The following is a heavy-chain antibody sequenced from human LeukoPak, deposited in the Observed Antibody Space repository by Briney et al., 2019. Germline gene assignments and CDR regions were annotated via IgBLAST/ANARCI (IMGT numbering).Heavy chain of an antibody. CDR2: ISWNSGSI. CDR1: GFTFDDYA. Sequence: GGSPRLSCAASGFTFDDYAMHWVRHAPGKGLEWVSGISWNSGSIGYADSVKGRFTISRDNAKNSLYLQMNSLRAEDTALYYCAKDRTLGGYSGYDPHYFDYWGQGTLVTVSS. D-gene: IGHD5-12*01. V-gene: IGHV3-9*01. CDR3: AKDRTLGGYSGYDPHYFDY. J-gene: IGHJ4*02.